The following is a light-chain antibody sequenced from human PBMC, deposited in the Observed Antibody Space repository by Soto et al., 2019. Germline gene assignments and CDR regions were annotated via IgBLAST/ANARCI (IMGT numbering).Light chain of an antibody. CDR1: SSEVGSYNR. V-gene: IGLV2-18*02. CDR3: SSYTSSNTDV. Sequence: QSALTQPPSVSGSPGQSVAIPCTGTSSEVGSYNRVTWYQQHPGTAPKVMIYEVSNQPSGVPDRFSGSKSGNTASLTISGLQAEDEADYYCSSYTSSNTDVFGTGTKLTVL. CDR2: EVS. J-gene: IGLJ1*01.